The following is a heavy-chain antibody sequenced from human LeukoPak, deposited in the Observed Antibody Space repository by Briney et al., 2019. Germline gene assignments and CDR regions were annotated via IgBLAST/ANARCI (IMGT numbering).Heavy chain of an antibody. J-gene: IGHJ4*02. Sequence: GGSLRLSCAASGFTLGSYWMHWARQAPGKGLVWVSRIKTDGSSTNYADSVKGRFTISRDNVKNTVYLQMDSLRAEDTAVYYCVRGWSGYYAIDYWGQGTLVTVSS. CDR1: GFTLGSYW. CDR2: IKTDGSST. CDR3: VRGWSGYYAIDY. D-gene: IGHD3-3*01. V-gene: IGHV3-74*01.